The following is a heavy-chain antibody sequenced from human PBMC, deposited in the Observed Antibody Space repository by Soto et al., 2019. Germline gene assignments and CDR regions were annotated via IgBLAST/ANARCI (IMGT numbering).Heavy chain of an antibody. CDR2: INPGNGKT. D-gene: IGHD3-22*01. V-gene: IGHV1-3*01. CDR3: ARVGGPSIIVVRPVTYYYYYGMDV. CDR1: GYTFTTYA. J-gene: IGHJ6*02. Sequence: QVQLVQSGAEVKRPGASVKVSCKASGYTFTTYAMQWVRQAPGQRLEWMGWINPGNGKTKYSQRFQGRVTLTRDTAASTAYMELSSLRSEDTAVYYCARVGGPSIIVVRPVTYYYYYGMDVWGQGTTVAVSS.